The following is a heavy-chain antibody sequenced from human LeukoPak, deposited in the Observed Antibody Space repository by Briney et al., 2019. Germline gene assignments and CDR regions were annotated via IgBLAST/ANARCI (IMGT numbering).Heavy chain of an antibody. CDR2: ISGSGGST. CDR3: AKGGYCSGGSCYRNLYYFDY. V-gene: IGHV3-23*01. CDR1: GFTFSSYA. Sequence: GGPLRLSCAASGFTFSSYAMSWVRQAPGKGLEWVSAISGSGGSTYYADSVKGRFTISRDNSKNTLYLQMNSLRAEDTAVYYCAKGGYCSGGSCYRNLYYFDYWGQGTLVTVSS. D-gene: IGHD2-15*01. J-gene: IGHJ4*02.